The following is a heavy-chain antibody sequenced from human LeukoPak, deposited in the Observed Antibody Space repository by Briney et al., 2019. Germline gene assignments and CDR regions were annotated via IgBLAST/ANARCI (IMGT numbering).Heavy chain of an antibody. D-gene: IGHD6-13*01. CDR2: ISSSSYI. CDR3: ARGVGKAAAGTSEY. Sequence: GGSLRLSCAASGFTFSSYSMYWVRQAPGKGLEWVSSISSSSYIYYADSVKGRFTISRDNAKNSLYLQMNSLGAEDTAVYYCARGVGKAAAGTSEYWGQGTLVTVSS. V-gene: IGHV3-21*01. CDR1: GFTFSSYS. J-gene: IGHJ4*02.